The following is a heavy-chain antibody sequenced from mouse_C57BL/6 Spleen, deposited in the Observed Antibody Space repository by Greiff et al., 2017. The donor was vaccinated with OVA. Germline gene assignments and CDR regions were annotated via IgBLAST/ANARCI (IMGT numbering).Heavy chain of an antibody. V-gene: IGHV1-55*01. CDR1: GYTFTSYW. CDR2: IYPGSGST. CDR3: ARHYYGSSLFAY. D-gene: IGHD1-1*01. Sequence: VQLQQPGAELVKPGASVKMSCKASGYTFTSYWITWVKQRPGQGLEWIGDIYPGSGSTNYNEKFKSKATLTVDTSSSTAYMQLSSLTSEDSAVYYCARHYYGSSLFAYWGQGTLVTVSA. J-gene: IGHJ3*01.